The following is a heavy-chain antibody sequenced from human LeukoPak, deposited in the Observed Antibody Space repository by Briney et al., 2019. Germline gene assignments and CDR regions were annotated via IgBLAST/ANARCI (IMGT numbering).Heavy chain of an antibody. J-gene: IGHJ4*02. CDR2: ISSSSRTV. V-gene: IGHV3-48*01. CDR3: ARESVWLEFDY. D-gene: IGHD6-19*01. CDR1: GFTFSSYS. Sequence: GGSLRLSCATSGFTFSSYSMNWVRQAPGKGLEWVSHISSSSRTVYYADSMKGRFTISRDNAKNALYLQMNSLRVEDTAVYYCARESVWLEFDYWGQGTLATVSS.